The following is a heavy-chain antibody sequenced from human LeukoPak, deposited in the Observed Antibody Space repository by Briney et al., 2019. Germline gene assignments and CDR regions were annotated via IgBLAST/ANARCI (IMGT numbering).Heavy chain of an antibody. V-gene: IGHV4-38-2*01. J-gene: IGHJ1*01. D-gene: IGHD4-17*01. Sequence: SETLSLTCAVSGYSISSGYYWGWIRQPPGKGLEWIGSIYHSGSTYYNPSLKSRVTISVDTSKNQFSLKLSSVTAADTAVYYCARVSTTVTRAEYFQHWGQGTLVTVSS. CDR2: IYHSGST. CDR1: GYSISSGYY. CDR3: ARVSTTVTRAEYFQH.